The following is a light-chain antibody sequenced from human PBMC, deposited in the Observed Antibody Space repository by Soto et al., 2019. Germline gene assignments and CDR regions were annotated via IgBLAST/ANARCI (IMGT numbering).Light chain of an antibody. J-gene: IGKJ1*01. V-gene: IGKV1-5*03. Sequence: DIQMTQSPSTLSASVGDRVTITCRASQSISEWLAWYQQKPGKAPKLLIYKASTLESGVPSRFSGSGSGTEFTLTISSLRPDDFATYYCQQYYSFCAFGQGTKVEIK. CDR2: KAS. CDR1: QSISEW. CDR3: QQYYSFCA.